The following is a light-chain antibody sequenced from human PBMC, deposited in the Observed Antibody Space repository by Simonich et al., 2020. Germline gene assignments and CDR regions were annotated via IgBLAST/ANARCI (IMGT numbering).Light chain of an antibody. Sequence: QSALTQPASVSGSPGQSITISCTATCSDVGGYNYVSWYQQPPGKAPKLMIDDVSKRPSGVSNRFSGSKSGNTASLTISGLQAEDEADYYCSSYTSSSTFVFGGGTKLTVL. J-gene: IGLJ3*02. CDR2: DVS. CDR3: SSYTSSSTFV. V-gene: IGLV2-14*01. CDR1: CSDVGGYNY.